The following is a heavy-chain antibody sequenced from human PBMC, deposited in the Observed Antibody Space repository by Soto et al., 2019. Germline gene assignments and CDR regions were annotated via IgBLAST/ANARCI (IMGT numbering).Heavy chain of an antibody. J-gene: IGHJ4*02. CDR2: ISYDGNNK. D-gene: IGHD1-1*01. CDR1: EFTFNSHN. CDR3: AKDRSNNGCFDY. V-gene: IGHV3-30*18. Sequence: QVHLEESGGGVVQPGRSLRLSCAASEFTFNSHNMHWVRQAPGKGLEWVAVISYDGNNKYYADSVKGRFTISRDNSKNALYLQMNSLGGEDTAVYYCAKDRSNNGCFDYWGQGTLVTVSS.